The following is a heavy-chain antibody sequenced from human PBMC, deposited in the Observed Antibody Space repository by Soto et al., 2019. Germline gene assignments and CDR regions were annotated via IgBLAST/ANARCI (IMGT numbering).Heavy chain of an antibody. CDR3: ALLYYYDSSGYCGPTTYYYYGMDV. J-gene: IGHJ6*02. D-gene: IGHD3-22*01. CDR1: GYTFTSYY. V-gene: IGHV1-46*01. Sequence: ASVKVSCKASGYTFTSYYMHWVRQAPGQGLERMGIINPSGGSTSYAQKFQGRVTKTRDTSTSTVYMELSSLRSEDTAVYYCALLYYYDSSGYCGPTTYYYYGMDVWGQGTTVTVSS. CDR2: INPSGGST.